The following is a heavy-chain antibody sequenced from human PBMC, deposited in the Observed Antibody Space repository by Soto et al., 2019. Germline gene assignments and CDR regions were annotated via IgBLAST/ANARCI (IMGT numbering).Heavy chain of an antibody. CDR2: ISWNSGNI. J-gene: IGHJ4*02. CDR1: GFTFDDYS. V-gene: IGHV3-9*01. D-gene: IGHD6-13*01. Sequence: PGGSLRLSCAASGFTFDDYSMHWVRQAPGKGLEWVSHISWNSGNINYADSVKGRFTISRDNAKNSLYLQMNSLRAEDTALYYCAKENNSAPVFDYWGQRTLVTVSS. CDR3: AKENNSAPVFDY.